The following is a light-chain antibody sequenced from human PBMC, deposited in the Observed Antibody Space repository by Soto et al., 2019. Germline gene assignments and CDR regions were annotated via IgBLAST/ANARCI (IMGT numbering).Light chain of an antibody. V-gene: IGKV3-15*01. Sequence: EIVMTQSPATLSVSPGERATLSCRASQTVSKNLAWYQHKPGQAPRLLIYGASTRATGIPARFSGSGSGTEFTLTISSLRSEDSAVYYCQQYNNWPPKTFGQGTKVDIK. CDR3: QQYNNWPPKT. CDR2: GAS. CDR1: QTVSKN. J-gene: IGKJ1*01.